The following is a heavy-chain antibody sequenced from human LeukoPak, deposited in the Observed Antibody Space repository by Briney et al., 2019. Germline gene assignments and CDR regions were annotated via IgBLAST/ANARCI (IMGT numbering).Heavy chain of an antibody. CDR1: GYTFTSYD. CDR2: MNPNSGNT. V-gene: IGHV1-8*03. D-gene: IGHD2-2*01. CDR3: ARDCSSTSCYLDY. Sequence: ASVKVSCKASGYTFTSYDINWVRQATGQGLEWMGWMNPNSGNTGYAQKFQGRVTITRNTSISTAYMELSSLRSEDTAVYYCARDCSSTSCYLDYWGQGTLVTVSS. J-gene: IGHJ4*02.